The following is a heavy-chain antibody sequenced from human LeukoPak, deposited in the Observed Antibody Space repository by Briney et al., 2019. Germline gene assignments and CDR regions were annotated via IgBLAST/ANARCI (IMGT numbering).Heavy chain of an antibody. CDR2: ISNSGGNT. D-gene: IGHD3-22*01. CDR1: GFTFSSHA. V-gene: IGHV3-23*01. CDR3: AKDGGDYYDSSGYYVY. J-gene: IGHJ4*02. Sequence: PGGSLRLSCAASGFTFSSHAMNWVRQAPGKGLEWVSGISNSGGNTYYADSVKGRFTISRDNSKNTLYLQMNSLRAEDTAVYYCAKDGGDYYDSSGYYVYWGQGTLVTVSS.